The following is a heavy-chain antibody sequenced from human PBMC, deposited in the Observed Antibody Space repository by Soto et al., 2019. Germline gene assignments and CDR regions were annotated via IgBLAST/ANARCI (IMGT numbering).Heavy chain of an antibody. D-gene: IGHD3-16*02. J-gene: IGHJ5*02. Sequence: QVQLVQSGAEVKKPGSSVKVSCKASGGTFSSYAISWVRQAPGQGLEWMGGIIPVFGTANYAQKFQGRVTITADESTSTAYMELSSLRSEDTAVYYCARVSSVWGSYRDRWFDPWGQGTLVTVSS. V-gene: IGHV1-69*01. CDR1: GGTFSSYA. CDR3: ARVSSVWGSYRDRWFDP. CDR2: IIPVFGTA.